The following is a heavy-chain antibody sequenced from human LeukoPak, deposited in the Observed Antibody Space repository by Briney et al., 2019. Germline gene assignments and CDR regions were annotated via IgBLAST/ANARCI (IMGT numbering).Heavy chain of an antibody. D-gene: IGHD2-21*01. J-gene: IGHJ4*02. CDR1: GFTFSSYW. V-gene: IGHV3-23*01. CDR2: ISGSGGST. Sequence: PGGSLRLSCAASGFTFSSYWMHWVRQAPGKGLEWVSAISGSGGSTYYADSVKGRFTISRDNSKNTLYLQMNSLRAEDTAVYYCAKGEVGQPFVGWGQGTLVTVSS. CDR3: AKGEVGQPFVG.